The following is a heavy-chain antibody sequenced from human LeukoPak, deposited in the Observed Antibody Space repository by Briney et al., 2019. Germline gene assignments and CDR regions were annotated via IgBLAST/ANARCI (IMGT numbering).Heavy chain of an antibody. J-gene: IGHJ6*03. V-gene: IGHV1-69*06. CDR1: GGTFSSYD. CDR2: IIPMFGTA. Sequence: ASVTVSCKASGGTFSSYDISGVRQAPGQGLEWMGGIIPMFGTANYAQKFQGRVTISADTSTSTAYMELRSLRSEDTAVYYCARGPTTPYYYYYMDVWGKGTTVTISS. D-gene: IGHD1-26*01. CDR3: ARGPTTPYYYYYMDV.